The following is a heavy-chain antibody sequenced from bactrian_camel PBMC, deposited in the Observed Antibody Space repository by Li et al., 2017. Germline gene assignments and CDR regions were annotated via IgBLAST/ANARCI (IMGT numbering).Heavy chain of an antibody. V-gene: IGHV3S53*01. D-gene: IGHD5*01. J-gene: IGHJ4*01. Sequence: HVQLVESGGGSVTTGESLTLSCTASNYLHGRHSIGWFRQTPGKEREGVAGIDSDGSTNYADSVKGRFTISKDTAKNTLYLQMDSLKVEDSAMYYCAADYRPSFTVGVADILSFAYTGKGTQVTVS. CDR2: IDSDGST. CDR1: NYLHGRHS.